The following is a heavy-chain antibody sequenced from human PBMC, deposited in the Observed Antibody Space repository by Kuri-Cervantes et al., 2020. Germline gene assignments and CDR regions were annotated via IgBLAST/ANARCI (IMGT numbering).Heavy chain of an antibody. CDR1: GFTFSDYA. V-gene: IGHV3-23*01. CDR2: IGDSGYST. CDR3: AREGYSSSWLDF. Sequence: GESLKISCAASGFTFSDYAMNWVRQAPGKGLEWVSAIGDSGYSTYYAESVKGRFTISRDNSKNTLSLQMNSLRAEDTAVYYCAREGYSSSWLDFWGQGTLVTVSS. J-gene: IGHJ5*01. D-gene: IGHD6-13*01.